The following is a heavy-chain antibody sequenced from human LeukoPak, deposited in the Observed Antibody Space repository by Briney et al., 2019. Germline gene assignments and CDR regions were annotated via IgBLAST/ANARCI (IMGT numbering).Heavy chain of an antibody. Sequence: PGGSLRLSCAASGFTFSSYGMHWVRQAPGKGLEWVAVISYDGSNKYYADSVKGRFTISRDNSKNTLYLQMNSLRTEDTAVYYCAKTWGEWLHYGMDVWGQGTTVTVSS. D-gene: IGHD5-12*01. V-gene: IGHV3-30*18. J-gene: IGHJ6*02. CDR2: ISYDGSNK. CDR3: AKTWGEWLHYGMDV. CDR1: GFTFSSYG.